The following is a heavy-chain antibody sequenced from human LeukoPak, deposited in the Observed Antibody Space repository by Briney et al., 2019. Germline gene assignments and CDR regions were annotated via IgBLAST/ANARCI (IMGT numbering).Heavy chain of an antibody. Sequence: RGSLRVSCAASGFTFSSYGMSWVRQAPGEGLEWVSAISGSGGSTYYAESVKGRFTVSRDNSKNTLYLQMNSLRAEDTAVYYCAKGGALAYCGGDCYYGGYYYYYMDVWGKGTTVTVSS. D-gene: IGHD2-21*02. J-gene: IGHJ6*03. CDR3: AKGGALAYCGGDCYYGGYYYYYMDV. CDR1: GFTFSSYG. V-gene: IGHV3-23*01. CDR2: ISGSGGST.